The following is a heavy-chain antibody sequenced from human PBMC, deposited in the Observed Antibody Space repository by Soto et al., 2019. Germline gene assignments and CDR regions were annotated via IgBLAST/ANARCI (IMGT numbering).Heavy chain of an antibody. CDR1: GGSISSGDYY. CDR3: AREDGYNYVDY. D-gene: IGHD5-12*01. V-gene: IGHV4-30-4*01. J-gene: IGHJ4*02. CDR2: IYYSGST. Sequence: KTSETLSLTCTVSGGSISSGDYYWSWIRQPPGKGLEWIGYIYYSGSTYYNPSLKSRVTISVDTSKNQFSLKLSSVTAADTAVYYCAREDGYNYVDYWGQGTLVTVSS.